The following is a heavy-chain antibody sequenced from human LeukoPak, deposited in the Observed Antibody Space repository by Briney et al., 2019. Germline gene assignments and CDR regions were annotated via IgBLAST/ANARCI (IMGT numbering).Heavy chain of an antibody. V-gene: IGHV3-7*01. CDR1: GYAFSSYW. CDR2: IKQDGSEK. D-gene: IGHD3-9*01. Sequence: PGGSLRLSCAASGYAFSSYWMTWARLTPGKGLEWVANIKQDGSEKYYVDSVKGRFTISRDNAKNLLYLQMLSLRTEDTAVYYCTKGGTELVIPTYWGQGTLVTVSS. J-gene: IGHJ4*02. CDR3: TKGGTELVIPTY.